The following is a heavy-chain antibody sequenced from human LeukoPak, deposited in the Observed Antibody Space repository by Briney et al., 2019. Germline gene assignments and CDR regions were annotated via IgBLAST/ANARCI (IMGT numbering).Heavy chain of an antibody. CDR3: AKDRGRCSSPTLLDY. V-gene: IGHV3-23*01. CDR1: GFTFSSCG. Sequence: GGSLRLSCAASGFTFSSCGMSWVRQAPGKGLEWVSSISGSGGNTYYADSVKGRCSISRDNFRTTLYLQMDSLRADDTAVYYCAKDRGRCSSPTLLDYWGQGSLVTVSS. J-gene: IGHJ4*02. D-gene: IGHD3-16*01. CDR2: ISGSGGNT.